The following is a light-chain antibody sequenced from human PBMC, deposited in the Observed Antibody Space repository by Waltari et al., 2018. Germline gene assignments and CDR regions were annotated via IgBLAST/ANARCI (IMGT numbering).Light chain of an antibody. CDR1: QSVNNNY. Sequence: DIVLTQSPGTLSLFPGERATLSCRASQSVNNNYLAWYLQKPGQAPRLLIYGASSRAIGIPDRFSCSGSGTDFTLTISRLEPEDFAVFYCQQYGSPPLTFGGGTKVEIK. V-gene: IGKV3-20*01. CDR2: GAS. CDR3: QQYGSPPLT. J-gene: IGKJ4*01.